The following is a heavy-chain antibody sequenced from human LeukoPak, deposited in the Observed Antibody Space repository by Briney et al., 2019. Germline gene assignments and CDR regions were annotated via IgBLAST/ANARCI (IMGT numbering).Heavy chain of an antibody. CDR3: ARDSRYRKSGYFDY. D-gene: IGHD3-16*02. CDR2: IIPIFGTA. J-gene: IGHJ4*02. V-gene: IGHV1-69*13. CDR1: GGTFSSYA. Sequence: ASVKVSCKASGGTFSSYAISWVRQAPGQGLEWMGGIIPIFGTANYAQKFQGRVTITADESTSTAYMELSSLRSEDTAVYYCARDSRYRKSGYFDYWGQGTLVTVSS.